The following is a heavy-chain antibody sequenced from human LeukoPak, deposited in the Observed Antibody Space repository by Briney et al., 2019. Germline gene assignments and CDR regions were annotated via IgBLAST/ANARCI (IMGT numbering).Heavy chain of an antibody. D-gene: IGHD7-27*01. CDR3: NTSPGDRSFFDY. Sequence: GGSLRLSCAAHAFTFNTCTMKRLRQAPGKGLEWVSYINCSSRTICYGDSVKGRFTISRDNAKKSLYLQMSSLRAEDTAVYYCNTSPGDRSFFDYWGQGTLVTVSS. V-gene: IGHV3-48*01. CDR1: AFTFNTCT. CDR2: INCSSRTI. J-gene: IGHJ4*02.